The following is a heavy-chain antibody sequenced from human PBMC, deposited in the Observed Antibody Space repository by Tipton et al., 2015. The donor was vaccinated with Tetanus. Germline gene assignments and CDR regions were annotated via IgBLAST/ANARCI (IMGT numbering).Heavy chain of an antibody. Sequence: GLVKPSETLSLTCSVSGGSITSGTYYWSWVRQPPGKGLEWIGEIHRGGSTNYNPSLKSRVSMSVDTAKNRFSLTLTSVTAADMAVYYCARSISAGSVWPYEHWGQGTLVTVSS. CDR1: GGSITSGTYY. CDR2: IHRGGST. J-gene: IGHJ4*02. CDR3: ARSISAGSVWPYEH. V-gene: IGHV4-39*07. D-gene: IGHD6-13*01.